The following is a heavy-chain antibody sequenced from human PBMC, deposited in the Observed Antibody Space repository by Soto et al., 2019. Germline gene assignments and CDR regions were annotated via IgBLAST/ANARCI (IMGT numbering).Heavy chain of an antibody. V-gene: IGHV4-34*01. D-gene: IGHD3-16*02. CDR3: ARLRNDYIWGSYRTFDY. CDR2: INHSGST. CDR1: GGSFSDYY. J-gene: IGHJ4*02. Sequence: SETLSLTCAVYGGSFSDYYWSWIRQPPGKGLEWIGEINHSGSTKYNPSLKSRVTISVDTSKNQFSLKLSSVTAADTAVYYCARLRNDYIWGSYRTFDYWGQGTPVTVSS.